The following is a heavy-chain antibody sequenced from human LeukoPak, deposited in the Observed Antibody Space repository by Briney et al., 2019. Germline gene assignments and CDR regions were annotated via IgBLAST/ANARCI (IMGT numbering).Heavy chain of an antibody. CDR3: ASLPRGSSCLDY. Sequence: SQTLSLTCTVSGGSISSGGYYWSWIRQHPGKGLEWIGYIYYSGSTYYNPSLKSRVTISVDTSKNQFSLKLSSVTVADTAVYYCASLPRGSSCLDYWGQGTLVTVSS. CDR1: GGSISSGGYY. J-gene: IGHJ4*02. V-gene: IGHV4-31*03. D-gene: IGHD6-13*01. CDR2: IYYSGST.